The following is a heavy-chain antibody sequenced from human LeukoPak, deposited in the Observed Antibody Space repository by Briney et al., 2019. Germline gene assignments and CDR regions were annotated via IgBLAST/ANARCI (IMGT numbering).Heavy chain of an antibody. V-gene: IGHV1-18*01. CDR3: ARDEKIGLPYCSSTSCFEGTNWFDP. CDR1: GYTFTNYG. CDR2: ISTYNGNT. Sequence: GASVKVSCKASGYTFTNYGISWVRQAPGQGLEWMGWISTYNGNTNYVQKLQGRVTMTTDTSTSTAYMELRSLRSDDTAVYYCARDEKIGLPYCSSTSCFEGTNWFDPWGQGTLVTVSS. D-gene: IGHD2-2*01. J-gene: IGHJ5*02.